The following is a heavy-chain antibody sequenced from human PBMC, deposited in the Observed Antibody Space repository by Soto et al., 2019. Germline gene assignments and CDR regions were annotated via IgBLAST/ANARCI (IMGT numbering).Heavy chain of an antibody. Sequence: SETLSLTCAVYGGSFSGYYWSWIRQPPGKGLEWIGEINHSGSTNYNPSLKSRVTISVDTSKNQFSPKLSSVTAADTAVYYCARRYNWNYVWFDPWGQGTLVTVSS. V-gene: IGHV4-34*01. J-gene: IGHJ5*02. CDR3: ARRYNWNYVWFDP. CDR2: INHSGST. CDR1: GGSFSGYY. D-gene: IGHD1-7*01.